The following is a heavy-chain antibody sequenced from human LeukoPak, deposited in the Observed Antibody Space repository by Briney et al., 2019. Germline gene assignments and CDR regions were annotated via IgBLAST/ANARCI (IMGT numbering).Heavy chain of an antibody. V-gene: IGHV3-7*03. Sequence: PGGSLGLSCAASGFTFSTYWMTWVRQAPGKGLEWVAIIKPDGSEKYYVDSVKGRFTISRDNAENSLFLQMNGLRPEDTAVFYCARGQYTDGLSYWGQGTLVTVSS. D-gene: IGHD5-24*01. CDR1: GFTFSTYW. J-gene: IGHJ4*02. CDR2: IKPDGSEK. CDR3: ARGQYTDGLSY.